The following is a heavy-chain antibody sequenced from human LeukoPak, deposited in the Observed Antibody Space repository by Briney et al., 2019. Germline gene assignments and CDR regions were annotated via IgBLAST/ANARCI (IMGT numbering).Heavy chain of an antibody. CDR2: IYYSGST. D-gene: IGHD3-10*01. Sequence: SETLSLTCTVSGDSISSGGYYWSWIRQHPGKGLEWIGYIYYSGSTYYNPSLKSRVTISVDTSKNQFSLKLSSVTAADTAVYYCARDLALGGAFDIWGQGTMVTVSS. J-gene: IGHJ3*02. V-gene: IGHV4-31*03. CDR1: GDSISSGGYY. CDR3: ARDLALGGAFDI.